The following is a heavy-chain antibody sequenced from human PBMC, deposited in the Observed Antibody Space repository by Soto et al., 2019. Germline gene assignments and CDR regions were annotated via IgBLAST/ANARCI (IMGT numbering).Heavy chain of an antibody. CDR3: ARRGRYCSGGSCYSFSGAFDI. D-gene: IGHD2-15*01. CDR1: GGSISSSSYY. Sequence: SETLSLTCTVSGGSISSSSYYWGWIRQPPGKGLEWIGSIYYSGSTYYNPSLKSRVTISVDTSKNQFSLKLSSVTAADTAVYYCARRGRYCSGGSCYSFSGAFDIWGQGTMVTVSS. CDR2: IYYSGST. V-gene: IGHV4-39*01. J-gene: IGHJ3*02.